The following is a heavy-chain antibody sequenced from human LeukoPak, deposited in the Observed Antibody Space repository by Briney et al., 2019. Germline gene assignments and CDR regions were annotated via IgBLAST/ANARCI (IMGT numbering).Heavy chain of an antibody. Sequence: PGGSLRLSCAASGFTFSSYSMNWVRQAPGKGLEWVSSISSSSSCIYYADSVKGRFTISRDNAKNSLYLQMNSLRAEDTAVYYCARGYSSSSSLGYWGQGTLVTVSS. CDR1: GFTFSSYS. CDR2: ISSSSSCI. D-gene: IGHD6-6*01. J-gene: IGHJ4*02. V-gene: IGHV3-21*01. CDR3: ARGYSSSSSLGY.